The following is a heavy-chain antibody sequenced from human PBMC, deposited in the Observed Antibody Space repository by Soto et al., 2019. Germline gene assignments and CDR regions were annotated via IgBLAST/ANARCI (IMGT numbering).Heavy chain of an antibody. V-gene: IGHV4-39*01. Sequence: PSETLSLTCTVSGGSISSSSYYWGWIRQPPGKGLEWIGSIYYSGSTYYNPSLKSRVTISVDTSKNQFSLKLSSVTAADTAVYYCARQVSGRITMVRGVPPPPKDYYYYYGMDVWGQGTTVTVSS. CDR3: ARQVSGRITMVRGVPPPPKDYYYYYGMDV. D-gene: IGHD3-10*01. CDR1: GGSISSSSYY. CDR2: IYYSGST. J-gene: IGHJ6*02.